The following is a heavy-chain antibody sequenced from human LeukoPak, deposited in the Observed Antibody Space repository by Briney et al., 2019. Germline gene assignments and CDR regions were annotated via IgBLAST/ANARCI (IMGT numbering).Heavy chain of an antibody. CDR2: IIPIFGIA. Sequence: SVKVSCTASGGTFSSYAISWVRQAPGQGLEWMGRIIPIFGIANYAQKFQGRVTITADKSTSTAYMELSSLRSEDTAVYYCARPINYYDSSGEGVYAFDIWGQGTMVTVSS. D-gene: IGHD3-22*01. CDR1: GGTFSSYA. CDR3: ARPINYYDSSGEGVYAFDI. V-gene: IGHV1-69*04. J-gene: IGHJ3*02.